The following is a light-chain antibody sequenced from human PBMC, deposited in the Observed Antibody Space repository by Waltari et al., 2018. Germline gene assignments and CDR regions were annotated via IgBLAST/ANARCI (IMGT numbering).Light chain of an antibody. CDR1: SGHSSNV. Sequence: QLVLTQSPSASASLGASVKLTCTLSSGHSSNVIAWLQQQPEKGPRYLMKVNSDGSHRKGDEIPDRFSGSSSGAERYLTISSVQPEDEADDYCQTGGHGTWVFGGGTKLTVL. CDR2: VNSDGSH. V-gene: IGLV4-69*01. J-gene: IGLJ3*02. CDR3: QTGGHGTWV.